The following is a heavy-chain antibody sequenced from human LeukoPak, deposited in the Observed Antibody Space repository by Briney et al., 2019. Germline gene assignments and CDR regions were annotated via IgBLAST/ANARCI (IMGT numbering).Heavy chain of an antibody. CDR2: IKQDGSEK. CDR3: ARDLIRGYSYGMGY. CDR1: GFTFSSYW. Sequence: GGSLRLSCAASGFTFSSYWMSWVRQAPGKGLEWVAHIKQDGSEKYYVDSVKGRFTISRDNAKNSLYLQMNSLRAEDTAVYYCARDLIRGYSYGMGYWGQGTLVTVSS. D-gene: IGHD5-18*01. J-gene: IGHJ4*02. V-gene: IGHV3-7*05.